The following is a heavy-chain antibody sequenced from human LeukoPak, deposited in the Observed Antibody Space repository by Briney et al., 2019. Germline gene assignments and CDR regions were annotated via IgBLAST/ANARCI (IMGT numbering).Heavy chain of an antibody. CDR3: ARAGYGDSDFDY. CDR2: IYHGGTT. D-gene: IGHD4-17*01. CDR1: GYSISSGYY. J-gene: IGHJ4*02. Sequence: SETLSLTCTVSGYSISSGYYWGWIRQPPGKGLEWIGSIYHGGTTYYNPSLKSRVTISVDTSKNQFSLKLNSVTAADTAVYYCARAGYGDSDFDYWGQGTLVTVSS. V-gene: IGHV4-38-2*02.